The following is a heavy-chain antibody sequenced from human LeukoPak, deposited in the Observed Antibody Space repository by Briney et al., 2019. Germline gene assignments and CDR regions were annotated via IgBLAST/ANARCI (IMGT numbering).Heavy chain of an antibody. CDR3: ARDWGGYCSSTSCYSHMDV. J-gene: IGHJ6*03. D-gene: IGHD2-2*01. Sequence: PGGSLRLSCAASGFTFDDYAMHWVRQAPGKGLKWVSGISWNSGSIGYADSVKGRFTISRDNAKNSLYLQMNSLRAEDTAVFYCARDWGGYCSSTSCYSHMDVWGKGTTVTVSS. CDR2: ISWNSGSI. V-gene: IGHV3-9*01. CDR1: GFTFDDYA.